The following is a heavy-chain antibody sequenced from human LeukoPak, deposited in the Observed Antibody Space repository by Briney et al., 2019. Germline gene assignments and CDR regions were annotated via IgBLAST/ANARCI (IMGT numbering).Heavy chain of an antibody. CDR3: ARDPGRSPDY. D-gene: IGHD1-26*01. CDR1: GFTFSHYS. CDR2: INSNGDDT. V-gene: IGHV3-64*01. Sequence: GGSLRLSCEASGFTFSHYSFHWVRQAPGKGLEYVSAINSNGDDTYYVNSVKGRFTVSRDNSKNMLYLQMGDLRPDDMAVYYCARDPGRSPDYWGQGILVTVSS. J-gene: IGHJ4*02.